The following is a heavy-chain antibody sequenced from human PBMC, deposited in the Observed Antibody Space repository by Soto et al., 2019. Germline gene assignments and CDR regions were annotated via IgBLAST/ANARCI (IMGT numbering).Heavy chain of an antibody. CDR2: ISYDGSNK. J-gene: IGHJ4*02. Sequence: PGGSLRLSCAASGFTFSSYGMHWVRQAPGKGLEWVAVISYDGSNKYYADSVKGRFTISRDNSKNTLYLQMNSLRAEDTAVYYCAKDQNLYYYDSSGYYPDYWGQGTLVTVSS. D-gene: IGHD3-22*01. CDR3: AKDQNLYYYDSSGYYPDY. V-gene: IGHV3-30*18. CDR1: GFTFSSYG.